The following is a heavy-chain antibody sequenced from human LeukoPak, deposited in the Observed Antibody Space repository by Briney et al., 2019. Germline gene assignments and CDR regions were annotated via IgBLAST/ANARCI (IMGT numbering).Heavy chain of an antibody. CDR1: GFTFSSSW. CDR2: IKEDGTAK. D-gene: IGHD6-13*01. CDR3: AKGRYSSSWGDFDY. V-gene: IGHV3-7*01. J-gene: IGHJ4*02. Sequence: GGSLRLSCAASGFTFSSSWMAWVRQAPGKGLEWVGNIKEDGTAKNYVVSVRGRFTISRDNAKNSLYLQMNSLRGEDTAVYYCAKGRYSSSWGDFDYWGQGTLVTVSS.